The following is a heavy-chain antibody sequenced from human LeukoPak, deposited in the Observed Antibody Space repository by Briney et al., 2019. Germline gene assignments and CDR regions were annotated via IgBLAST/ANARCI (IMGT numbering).Heavy chain of an antibody. CDR3: ARDQGAWGYGYNFDY. CDR2: ISYDGSDK. J-gene: IGHJ4*02. Sequence: GGSLRLSCAASGFTFSSYGMHWVRQAPGKGLEWVAVISYDGSDKYYADSVKGRFTISRDNSKNTLHLQIISLRAEDTAVYYCARDQGAWGYGYNFDYWGQGTLVTVSS. D-gene: IGHD3-16*01. V-gene: IGHV3-30*03. CDR1: GFTFSSYG.